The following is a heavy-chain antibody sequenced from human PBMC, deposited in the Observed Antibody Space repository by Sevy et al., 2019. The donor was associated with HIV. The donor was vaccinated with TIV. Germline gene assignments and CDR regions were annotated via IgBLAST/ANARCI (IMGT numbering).Heavy chain of an antibody. V-gene: IGHV1-18*01. Sequence: ASVKVSCKASGYPFTIFYINWVRQAPGQGLEWMGWIAAYNGNTNYAHKLQDRLTMTTDTSTTTAYMELRSLTSDDTALYYCARVQAPYTEPSSFDYWAQGTLVTVSS. CDR2: IAAYNGNT. CDR3: ARVQAPYTEPSSFDY. CDR1: GYPFTIFY. J-gene: IGHJ4*02. D-gene: IGHD6-6*01.